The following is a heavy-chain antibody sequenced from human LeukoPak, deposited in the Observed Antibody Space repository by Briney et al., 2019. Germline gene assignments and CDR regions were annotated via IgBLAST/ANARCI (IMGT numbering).Heavy chain of an antibody. CDR3: ARTPDGDLYYYYYMDV. Sequence: GGSLRLSCAASGFTFSSYAMHWARQAPGKGLEYVSAISSNGGSTYYANSVKGRFTISRDNSKNTLYLQMGSLRAEDMAVYYCARTPDGDLYYYYYMDVWGKGTTVTVSS. CDR2: ISSNGGST. CDR1: GFTFSSYA. J-gene: IGHJ6*03. V-gene: IGHV3-64*01. D-gene: IGHD2-21*02.